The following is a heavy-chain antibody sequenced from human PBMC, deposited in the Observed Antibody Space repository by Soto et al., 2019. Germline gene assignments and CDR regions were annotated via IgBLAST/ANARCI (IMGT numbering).Heavy chain of an antibody. J-gene: IGHJ4*02. CDR1: GGSFSGYY. V-gene: IGHV4-34*01. CDR2: INHSGST. CDR3: ARRGSGSIRLPFTGFDY. Sequence: SETLSLTCAVYGGSFSGYYWSWIRQPPGKGLEWIGEINHSGSTNYNPSLKSRVTISVDTSKNQFSLKLSSVTAADTAVYYCARRGSGSIRLPFTGFDYWGQGTQVTVSS. D-gene: IGHD3-3*01.